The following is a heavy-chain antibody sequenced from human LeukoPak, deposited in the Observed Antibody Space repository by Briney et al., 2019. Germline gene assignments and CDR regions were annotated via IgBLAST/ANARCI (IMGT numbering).Heavy chain of an antibody. Sequence: KASQTLSLTCAISGDSVSSNSAAWNWIRQSPSGGLEWLGRTYYRSKWFYDYALSARGRMTINADTSNNQFSLRLNAVSPEDSAVYYCARQGESGRSVDCWGQGTLVTVSS. V-gene: IGHV6-1*01. CDR1: GDSVSSNSAA. J-gene: IGHJ4*02. CDR2: TYYRSKWFY. D-gene: IGHD3-10*01. CDR3: ARQGESGRSVDC.